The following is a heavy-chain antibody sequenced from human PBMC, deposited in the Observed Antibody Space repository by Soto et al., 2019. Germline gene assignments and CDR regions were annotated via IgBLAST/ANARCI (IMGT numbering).Heavy chain of an antibody. V-gene: IGHV4-39*01. CDR1: GGSISSSSYY. Sequence: PSETLSLTCTVSGGSISSSSYYWGWIRQPPGKGLEWIGSIYYSGSTYYNPSLKSRVTISVDTSKNQFSLKLSSVTAADTAVYYCARSGSLERDIVLMVYAVGNFDYWGQGTLVTVSS. CDR3: ARSGSLERDIVLMVYAVGNFDY. D-gene: IGHD2-8*01. J-gene: IGHJ4*02. CDR2: IYYSGST.